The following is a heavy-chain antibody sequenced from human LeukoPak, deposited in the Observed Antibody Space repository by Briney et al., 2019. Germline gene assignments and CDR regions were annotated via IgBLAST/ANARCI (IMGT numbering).Heavy chain of an antibody. CDR3: ARGYYNILTGYYTDY. V-gene: IGHV4-59*01. CDR2: IYYSGTT. CDR1: GGSISSYY. D-gene: IGHD3-9*01. Sequence: SETLSLTCSVSGGSISSYYWSWIRQPPGKGLVWIGYIYYSGTTNYNPSLKSRVTISVDTSKNQFSLKLSSVTAADTAVYYCARGYYNILTGYYTDYWGQGTLVTVSS. J-gene: IGHJ4*02.